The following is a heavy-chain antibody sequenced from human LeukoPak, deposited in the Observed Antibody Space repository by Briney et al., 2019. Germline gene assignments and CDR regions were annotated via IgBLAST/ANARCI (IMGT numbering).Heavy chain of an antibody. Sequence: ASVKVSCKVSGYTLTELSMHWVRQAPGKGLEGMGGFDPEDGETIYAQKFQGRVTMTEDTSTDTAYMELSSLRSEDTAVYYCAGFGDFLEWLSHWGQGTLVTVSS. J-gene: IGHJ4*02. CDR1: GYTLTELS. CDR2: FDPEDGET. V-gene: IGHV1-24*01. CDR3: AGFGDFLEWLSH. D-gene: IGHD3-3*01.